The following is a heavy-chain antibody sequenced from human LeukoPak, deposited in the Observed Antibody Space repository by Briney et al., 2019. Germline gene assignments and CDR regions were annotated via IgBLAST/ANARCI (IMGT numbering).Heavy chain of an antibody. Sequence: SETLSLTCAVSGGSILTTNWWSWVRQPPGKGLEWIGEVHLSGTSNYNPSLKSRVSMSIDKSKTQLSLKLTSVTAADTAMYYCARESGAFSPFGFWGQGTLVTVSS. D-gene: IGHD1-26*01. CDR2: VHLSGTS. CDR3: ARESGAFSPFGF. J-gene: IGHJ4*02. V-gene: IGHV4-4*02. CDR1: GGSILTTNW.